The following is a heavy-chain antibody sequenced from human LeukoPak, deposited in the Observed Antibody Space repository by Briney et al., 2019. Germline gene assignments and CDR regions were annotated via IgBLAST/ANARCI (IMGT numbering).Heavy chain of an antibody. V-gene: IGHV3-23*01. Sequence: GGSLRLSCAASGFTFSSYAMSWVRQAPGKGLEWVSAISGSGGSTYYADSAKGRFTISRDNSKNTLYLQMNSLRAEDTAVYYCAKDPCSGGSCYSIDYWGQGTLVTVSS. J-gene: IGHJ4*02. CDR3: AKDPCSGGSCYSIDY. CDR1: GFTFSSYA. CDR2: ISGSGGST. D-gene: IGHD2-15*01.